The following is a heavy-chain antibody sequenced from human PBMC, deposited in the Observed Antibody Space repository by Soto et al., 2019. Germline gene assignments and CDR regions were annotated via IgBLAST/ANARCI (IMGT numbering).Heavy chain of an antibody. CDR2: MYYSGST. D-gene: IGHD6-13*01. Sequence: SETLSLTCAVYGRSFSGYFWSWIRQPPGKGPEWVANMYYSGSTNYNPSLKSRVTISVDTSKNQLSLKLSSVTAADTAMYYCARALSTWYYFDYWGQGTLVTVSS. CDR3: ARALSTWYYFDY. CDR1: GRSFSGYF. V-gene: IGHV4-59*01. J-gene: IGHJ4*02.